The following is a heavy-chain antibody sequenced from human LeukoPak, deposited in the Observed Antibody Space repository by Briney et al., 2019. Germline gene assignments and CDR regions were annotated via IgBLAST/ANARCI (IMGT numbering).Heavy chain of an antibody. D-gene: IGHD2-2*01. CDR2: INPNSGGT. J-gene: IGHJ4*02. Sequence: GASVKVSCKASGYTFTGYYMHWVRQAPGQGLEWMGWINPNSGGTNYAQKFQGRVTMTRDTSISTAYMELSRPRSDDTAVYYCARDHIVVVPAAIRIEPYFGYWGQGTLVTVSS. CDR3: ARDHIVVVPAAIRIEPYFGY. CDR1: GYTFTGYY. V-gene: IGHV1-2*02.